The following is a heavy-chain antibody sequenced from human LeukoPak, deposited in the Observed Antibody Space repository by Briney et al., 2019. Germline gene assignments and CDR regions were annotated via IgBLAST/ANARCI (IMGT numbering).Heavy chain of an antibody. CDR2: ISTSGGT. D-gene: IGHD1-26*01. V-gene: IGHV4-4*07. Sequence: SETLSLTCTVSGGSFTNYYWSWIRQPAGKGLEWIGRISTSGGTNYNPSLESRVTLSVDTSKNHFSLNLSSVTAADTAVYYCVREGIVGAASDFDYWGQGTLVTVSS. CDR3: VREGIVGAASDFDY. CDR1: GGSFTNYY. J-gene: IGHJ4*02.